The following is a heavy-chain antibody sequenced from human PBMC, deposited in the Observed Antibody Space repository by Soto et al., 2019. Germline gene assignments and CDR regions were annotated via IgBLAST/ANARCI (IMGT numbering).Heavy chain of an antibody. J-gene: IGHJ4*02. CDR3: ARDGQWLPRDGLRSSYYLDY. CDR1: GFNFSSYV. D-gene: IGHD6-19*01. CDR2: IWYDGGNK. Sequence: QVLLVESGGGVVQPGRSLRLSCEASGFNFSSYVMHWVRQAPGKGLEWVAVIWYDGGNKYYADSVKGRFTISRDNSKNTLYLQKNSLRAENTAVYYCARDGQWLPRDGLRSSYYLDYWGQGTLVTVSS. V-gene: IGHV3-33*01.